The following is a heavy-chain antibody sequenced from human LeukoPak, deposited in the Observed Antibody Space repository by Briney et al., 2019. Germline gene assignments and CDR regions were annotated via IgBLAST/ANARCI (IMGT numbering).Heavy chain of an antibody. CDR2: IWYDGSNK. D-gene: IGHD6-19*01. CDR3: ARDHSSGWQFDD. Sequence: GGSLRLSCAASGFTFSSYGMHWVRQAPGKGLGRVAVIWYDGSNKYYADSEKGRFTISRDNSKNTLYLQMNSLRAEDTAVYYCARDHSSGWQFDDWGQGTLVTVSS. V-gene: IGHV3-33*01. CDR1: GFTFSSYG. J-gene: IGHJ4*02.